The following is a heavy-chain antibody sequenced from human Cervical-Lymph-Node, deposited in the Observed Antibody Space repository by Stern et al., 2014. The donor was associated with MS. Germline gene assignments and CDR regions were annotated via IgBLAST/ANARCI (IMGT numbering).Heavy chain of an antibody. Sequence: QVQLVESGAEVTKPGASVKVSCKDSGYTFTGQYLHWVRQAPGQGLEWMGWINPQTGGTNYAQKFRGRVTMTRDTSSSTAYMEVTRLTSDDTAVYFCARFPTFNWNSSSWGQGTLVTVSS. CDR2: INPQTGGT. CDR1: GYTFTGQY. J-gene: IGHJ5*02. D-gene: IGHD1-7*01. CDR3: ARFPTFNWNSSS. V-gene: IGHV1-2*02.